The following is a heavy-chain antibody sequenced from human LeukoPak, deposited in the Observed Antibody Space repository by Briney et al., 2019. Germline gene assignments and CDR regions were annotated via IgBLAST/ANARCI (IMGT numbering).Heavy chain of an antibody. D-gene: IGHD3-3*01. CDR1: GYSVIGHF. V-gene: IGHV1-2*06. J-gene: IGHJ3*02. CDR2: INPTTGDT. CDR3: VRGLPQPKIFGVSVRVVRAEAFDI. Sequence: ASVKVSCKASGYSVIGHFIHWVRQAPGQGVEWLGRINPTTGDTDFAEKFQGRVSLTTDTSINAAYLELSSLKSDDTAVYYCVRGLPQPKIFGVSVRVVRAEAFDIWGLGSVVTVSS.